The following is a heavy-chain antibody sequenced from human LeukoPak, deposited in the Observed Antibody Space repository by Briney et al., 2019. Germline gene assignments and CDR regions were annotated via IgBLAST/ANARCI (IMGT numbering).Heavy chain of an antibody. CDR1: GLTFSSYS. CDR3: ARPDGDYYYGSGSYFHY. J-gene: IGHJ4*02. D-gene: IGHD3-10*01. CDR2: ISSSGTTI. Sequence: GGSLRLSCAASGLTFSSYSMNWVRQAPGKGLEWVSYISSSGTTIYYADSVKGRFTISRDNAKNSLYLQMNSLRAEDTAVYYCARPDGDYYYGSGSYFHYWGQGTLVTVSS. V-gene: IGHV3-48*04.